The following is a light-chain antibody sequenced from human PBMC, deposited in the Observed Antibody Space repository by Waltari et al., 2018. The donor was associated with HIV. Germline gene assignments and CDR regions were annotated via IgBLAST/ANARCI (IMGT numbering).Light chain of an antibody. CDR2: DAS. CDR1: ENIRNN. Sequence: EVVMTQSPGTLSVSPGERATLSCRSSENIRNNLAWYQQKPGQAPMLLFSDASARATGVPARFSGSGSGTEFTLTISGLQSEDFAIYYCQQYSRWPPTWTFGQGTKVDVK. CDR3: QQYSRWPPTWT. V-gene: IGKV3-15*01. J-gene: IGKJ1*01.